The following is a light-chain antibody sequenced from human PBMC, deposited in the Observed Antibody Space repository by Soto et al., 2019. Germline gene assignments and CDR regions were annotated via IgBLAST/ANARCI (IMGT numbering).Light chain of an antibody. CDR1: QSVNSR. CDR2: GAS. CDR3: QHYGRSPIT. J-gene: IGKJ5*01. Sequence: EIVLTQSTGTLSLSPGERATLSCRASQSVNSRLAWYQHKPGQAPRLLISGASSRATGIPDRFSGSGSATDFTLTISRLEPEDFALYYCQHYGRSPITFGQRRRPE. V-gene: IGKV3-20*01.